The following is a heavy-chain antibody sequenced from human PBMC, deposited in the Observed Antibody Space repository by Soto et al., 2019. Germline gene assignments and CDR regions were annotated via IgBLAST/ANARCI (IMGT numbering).Heavy chain of an antibody. D-gene: IGHD3-9*01. V-gene: IGHV1-69*13. CDR2: IIPIFGTA. CDR3: ARLEFYDYDILTGHRSGYYYGMDV. Sequence: GASVKVSCKASGGTFSSYAISWVRQAPGQGLEWMGGIIPIFGTANYAQKFQGRVTITADESTSTAYMELSSLRSEDTAVYYCARLEFYDYDILTGHRSGYYYGMDVWG. J-gene: IGHJ6*02. CDR1: GGTFSSYA.